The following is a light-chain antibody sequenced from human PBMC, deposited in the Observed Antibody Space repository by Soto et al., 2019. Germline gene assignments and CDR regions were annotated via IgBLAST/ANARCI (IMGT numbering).Light chain of an antibody. J-gene: IGKJ5*01. CDR1: QNIDTY. CDR2: DAS. V-gene: IGKV1-39*01. Sequence: DIQMTQSPSSLSASVGDRVTITCRASQNIDTYLNWYQQKPGKAPKLLIYDASSLQSGVPSRFSGSGSGTDFTLTISSLQPEDSASYHCQQSRGIHTFGQGTRLEIK. CDR3: QQSRGIHT.